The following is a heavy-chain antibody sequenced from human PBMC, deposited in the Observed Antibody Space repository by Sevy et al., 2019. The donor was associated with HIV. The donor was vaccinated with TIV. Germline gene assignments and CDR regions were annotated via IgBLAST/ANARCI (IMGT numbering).Heavy chain of an antibody. CDR1: GGSISSYY. J-gene: IGHJ4*02. Sequence: SETLSLTCTVSGGSISSYYWSWIRQPPGKGLEWIGDIYYSGSTKYNPSLKSRVSISVDTTKNQFSLKLNSVTAADTAVYYCARDGYYSDSSGYYHYYFDYWGQGTLVTVSS. CDR2: IYYSGST. D-gene: IGHD3-22*01. CDR3: ARDGYYSDSSGYYHYYFDY. V-gene: IGHV4-59*01.